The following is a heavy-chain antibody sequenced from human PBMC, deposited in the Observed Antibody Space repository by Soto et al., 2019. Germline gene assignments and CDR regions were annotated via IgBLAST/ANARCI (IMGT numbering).Heavy chain of an antibody. CDR3: AVSAARPHYYFYGMDV. CDR1: GYSFTNYL. Sequence: GESLKISCKGSGYSFTNYLIGWVRQMPGKGLEWMGIIYPGDSDTRYSPSFQGQVTISVDKSIRTAYLQWSSLKASDTAMYFCAVSAARPHYYFYGMDVWGQGTTVTVSS. V-gene: IGHV5-51*01. J-gene: IGHJ6*02. D-gene: IGHD6-6*01. CDR2: IYPGDSDT.